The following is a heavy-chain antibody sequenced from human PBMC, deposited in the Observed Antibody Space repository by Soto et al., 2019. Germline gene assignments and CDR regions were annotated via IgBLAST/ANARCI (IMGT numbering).Heavy chain of an antibody. CDR1: GGSVSSYY. Sequence: SETVSLTCTVSGGSVSSYYWSWIRQPPGKGLEWIGYIYYSGSTNYNPSLKSRVTISVDTSKNQFSLKLSSVTAADTAVYYCARDNGNWNYDYWGQGTLVTVSS. D-gene: IGHD1-7*01. J-gene: IGHJ4*02. V-gene: IGHV4-59*02. CDR2: IYYSGST. CDR3: ARDNGNWNYDY.